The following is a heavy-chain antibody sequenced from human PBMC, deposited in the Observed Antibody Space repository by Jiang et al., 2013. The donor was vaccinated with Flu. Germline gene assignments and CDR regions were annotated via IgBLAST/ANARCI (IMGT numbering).Heavy chain of an antibody. V-gene: IGHV4-59*01. CDR3: ARGRPFGYTGRVVTPLFDY. CDR1: GGSISSYY. Sequence: LLKPSETLSLTCTVSGGSISSYYWSWIRQPPGKGLEWIGYIYYSGSTNYNPSLKSRVTISVDTSKNQFSLKLSSVTAADTAVYYCARGRPFGYTGRVVTPLFDYWGQGTLVTVSS. CDR2: IYYSGST. D-gene: IGHD4-23*01. J-gene: IGHJ4*02.